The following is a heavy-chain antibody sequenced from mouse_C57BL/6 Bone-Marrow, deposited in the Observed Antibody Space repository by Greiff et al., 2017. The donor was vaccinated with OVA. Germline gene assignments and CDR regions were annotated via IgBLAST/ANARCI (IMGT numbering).Heavy chain of an antibody. J-gene: IGHJ2*01. CDR1: GFTFSSYG. CDR2: ISSGGSYT. CDR3: ARQNYYGSSSLDY. V-gene: IGHV5-6*01. Sequence: EVQRVESGGDLVKPGGSLKLSCAASGFTFSSYGMSWVRQTPDKRLEWVATISSGGSYTYYPASVKGRFTISRENAKNTLDLQMSSLKSEDTAMYYCARQNYYGSSSLDYWGQGTTLTVSS. D-gene: IGHD1-1*01.